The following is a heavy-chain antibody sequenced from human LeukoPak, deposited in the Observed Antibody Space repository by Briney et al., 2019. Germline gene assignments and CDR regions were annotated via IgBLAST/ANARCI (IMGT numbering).Heavy chain of an antibody. V-gene: IGHV4-59*01. CDR1: GGSISSYY. J-gene: IGHJ4*02. D-gene: IGHD5-12*01. CDR3: ARGASGYVTIPFDY. Sequence: SETLSLTCTVSGGSISSYYWSWIRQPPGKGLEWIGYIYYSGSTNYNPSLKSRVTISVDASKNQFSLKLSSVTAADTAVYYCARGASGYVTIPFDYWGQGTLVTVSS. CDR2: IYYSGST.